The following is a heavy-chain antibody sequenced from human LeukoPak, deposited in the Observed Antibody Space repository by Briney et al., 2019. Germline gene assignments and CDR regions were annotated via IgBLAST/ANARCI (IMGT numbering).Heavy chain of an antibody. Sequence: SETLSLTCTVSSGSLSNYYWTWIRQSPGKGLEWIASISSAGKTNSNPSLQSRVTISLDTSNHQLSLKMTSVISADTAVYFCARGPIAPHRQFIARRGLRTVSRFDPWGQGTLVLVSA. CDR2: ISSAGKT. D-gene: IGHD5-12*01. CDR3: ARGPIAPHRQFIARRGLRTVSRFDP. V-gene: IGHV4-59*01. J-gene: IGHJ5*02. CDR1: SGSLSNYY.